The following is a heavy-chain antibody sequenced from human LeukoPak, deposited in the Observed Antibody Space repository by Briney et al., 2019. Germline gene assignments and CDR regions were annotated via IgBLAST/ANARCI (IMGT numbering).Heavy chain of an antibody. D-gene: IGHD4-11*01. CDR2: IKQDGSEK. V-gene: IGHV3-7*03. CDR1: GFIFSSYW. J-gene: IGHJ4*02. Sequence: GGSLRLSCAASGFIFSSYWMSWVRQAPGKGLEWVANIKQDGSEKYYVDSVKGRFTISRDNAKNSLYLQMNSLRAEDTAVYYCARVPSNALFDYWGQGTLVTVSS. CDR3: ARVPSNALFDY.